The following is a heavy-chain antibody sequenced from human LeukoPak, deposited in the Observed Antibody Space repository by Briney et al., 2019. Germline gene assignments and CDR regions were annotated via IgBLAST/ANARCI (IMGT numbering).Heavy chain of an antibody. Sequence: GGSLRLSCAASGFTFSSYSMNWVRQAPGKGLEWVSSISSSSSYIYYADSVKGRFTISRDNAKNSLYLQMNSLRAEDTAVYYCARSEGSGWCFDYWGQGTLVTVSS. V-gene: IGHV3-21*01. J-gene: IGHJ4*02. CDR3: ARSEGSGWCFDY. CDR2: ISSSSSYI. D-gene: IGHD6-19*01. CDR1: GFTFSSYS.